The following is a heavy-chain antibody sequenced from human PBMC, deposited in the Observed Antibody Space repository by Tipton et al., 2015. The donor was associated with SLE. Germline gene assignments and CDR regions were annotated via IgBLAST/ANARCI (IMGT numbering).Heavy chain of an antibody. Sequence: SLRLSCAASGFTFSSYAMHWVRQAPGKGLEWVSSISSSSSYIYYADSVKGRFTISRDNAKNSLYLQMNSLRAEDTAVYYCARDWDSNGYYFDYWGQGTLVTVSS. CDR1: GFTFSSYA. J-gene: IGHJ4*02. V-gene: IGHV3-21*01. D-gene: IGHD4-11*01. CDR3: ARDWDSNGYYFDY. CDR2: ISSSSSYI.